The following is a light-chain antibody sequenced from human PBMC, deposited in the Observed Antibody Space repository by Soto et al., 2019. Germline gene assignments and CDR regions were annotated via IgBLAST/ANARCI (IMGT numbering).Light chain of an antibody. CDR1: QYIGRY. V-gene: IGKV1-39*01. J-gene: IGKJ4*01. CDR2: AAS. Sequence: DIQMTQSPSSLSASVGDRVTITCRAGQYIGRYLNWYQQKPGKAPKLLIYAASSLHSGVPSRFSGSGSGTDFTLTISSLQPEDFATYSCQQTYRTPLTFCGGTKVEIK. CDR3: QQTYRTPLT.